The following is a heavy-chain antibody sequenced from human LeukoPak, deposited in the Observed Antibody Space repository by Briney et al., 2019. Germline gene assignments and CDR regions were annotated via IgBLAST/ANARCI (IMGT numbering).Heavy chain of an antibody. CDR3: ARDRLRTYYDLWSGFYDYYMDV. V-gene: IGHV1-2*02. CDR1: GYTFTGYY. CDR2: INPNSGGT. Sequence: ASVKVSCKASGYTFTGYYMHWVRQAPGQGLEWMGWINPNSGGTNYAQKFQGRVTMTRDTSISTAYMELSRLRSDDTAVYYCARDRLRTYYDLWSGFYDYYMDVWGKGTTVTVSS. D-gene: IGHD3-3*01. J-gene: IGHJ6*03.